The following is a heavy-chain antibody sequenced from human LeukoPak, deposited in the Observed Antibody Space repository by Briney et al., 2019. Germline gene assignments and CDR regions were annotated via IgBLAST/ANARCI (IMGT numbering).Heavy chain of an antibody. Sequence: GGSLRLSCVASGFSFGKYWMSWVRQAPGKGLEWVTNIKLDGSEKNYVDSVKGRFTISRDNTKNSLYLQMNSLRAEDTAVFYCARDQYDTWSRRGNFDSWGQGTLVIVSS. CDR1: GFSFGKYW. CDR2: IKLDGSEK. J-gene: IGHJ4*02. CDR3: ARDQYDTWSRRGNFDS. D-gene: IGHD3/OR15-3a*01. V-gene: IGHV3-7*03.